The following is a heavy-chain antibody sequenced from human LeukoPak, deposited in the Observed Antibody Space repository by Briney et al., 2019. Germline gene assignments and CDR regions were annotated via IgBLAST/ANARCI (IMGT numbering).Heavy chain of an antibody. V-gene: IGHV3-74*01. J-gene: IGHJ4*02. CDR2: ISTDASDI. CDR1: GFTFSDYW. CDR3: ARDRSMTNGGFDY. D-gene: IGHD7-27*01. Sequence: GGSLRLSCAASGFTFSDYWMHWVRQPPGQGLVLVSRISTDASDITYADSVKGRFTIYRENAKNTLYLQMNSLRAEDTAVYYCARDRSMTNGGFDYWGQGSLVTVSS.